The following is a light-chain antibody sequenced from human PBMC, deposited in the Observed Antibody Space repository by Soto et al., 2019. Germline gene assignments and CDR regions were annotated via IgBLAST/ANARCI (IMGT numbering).Light chain of an antibody. Sequence: SQMTQSPSTLSASLVDRVTITCRPSKSLSNRFAWYPQQPGKAPNLLIFAGSSLESGVPSRFSGSGSGTEFTITLRSLQPDNFATYYCQQYSTYATFGQGTRVDIK. CDR3: QQYSTYAT. J-gene: IGKJ1*01. CDR2: AGS. CDR1: KSLSNR. V-gene: IGKV1-5*01.